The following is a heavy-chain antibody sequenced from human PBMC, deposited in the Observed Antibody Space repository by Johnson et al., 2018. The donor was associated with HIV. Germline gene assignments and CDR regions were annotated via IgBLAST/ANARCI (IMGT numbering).Heavy chain of an antibody. J-gene: IGHJ3*02. Sequence: VQLVESGGGLVHLGESLKLSCAASRFTFSTYAMTWVRQAPGKGLEWVASISDTGDRTYYAGFVKGRLTISRDNPKNTLYLQMNSLRAEDTAVYYCAKDWADQDAFDIWGQGTMVTVSS. CDR1: RFTFSTYA. CDR3: AKDWADQDAFDI. V-gene: IGHV3-23*04. D-gene: IGHD3-16*01. CDR2: ISDTGDRT.